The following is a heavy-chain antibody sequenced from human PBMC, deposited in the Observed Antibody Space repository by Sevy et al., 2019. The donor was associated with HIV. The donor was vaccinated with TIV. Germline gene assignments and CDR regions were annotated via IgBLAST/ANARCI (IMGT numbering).Heavy chain of an antibody. CDR3: ARAILTISLDY. CDR1: GYTFTGYY. D-gene: IGHD3-3*01. CDR2: INPNSGGT. Sequence: ASVKVSCKTSGYTFTGYYIHWVRQAPGQGLEWMGWINPNSGGTNYAQMFQGRVTVTRDTSISTAYMDLSRLRSDDTAVYYCARAILTISLDYWGQGTLVTVSS. J-gene: IGHJ4*02. V-gene: IGHV1-2*02.